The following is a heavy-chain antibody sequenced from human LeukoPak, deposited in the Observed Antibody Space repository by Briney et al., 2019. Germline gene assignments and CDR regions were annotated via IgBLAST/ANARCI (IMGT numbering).Heavy chain of an antibody. CDR1: GLPVADFA. Sequence: GGSQRVYCVASGLPVADFAMLGLRQARRIGLEWVSLISGDGVSTFYADSVKGRFSISRDNSKNSLYLEMNSLRTEDAAMYYCAKESGKFDYWGQGTLVAVSS. CDR2: ISGDGVST. CDR3: AKESGKFDY. J-gene: IGHJ4*02. V-gene: IGHV3-43*02.